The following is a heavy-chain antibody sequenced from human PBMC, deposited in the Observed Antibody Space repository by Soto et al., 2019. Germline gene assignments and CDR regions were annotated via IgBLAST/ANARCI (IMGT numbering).Heavy chain of an antibody. V-gene: IGHV4-59*01. CDR3: ARGSKYYYSGIDV. CDR1: GGSITNYY. J-gene: IGHJ6*02. Sequence: LYLTCTVSGGSITNYYWTWIRQPPGKGLEYIGYIYDTESTNYNPSLKSRVTISVDTSKKQLSLRLSAVSAADTAVYFCARGSKYYYSGIDVWGQGTTVTVSS. CDR2: IYDTEST.